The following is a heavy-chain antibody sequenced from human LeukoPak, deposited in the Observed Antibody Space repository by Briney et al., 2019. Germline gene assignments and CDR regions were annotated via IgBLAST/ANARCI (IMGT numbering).Heavy chain of an antibody. V-gene: IGHV3-48*03. J-gene: IGHJ6*04. CDR2: ISSSGSTL. CDR3: ARGRSIAVAGTGGYYYYGMDV. D-gene: IGHD6-19*01. Sequence: GGSLRLSCAASGFTFSSYEMNWVRQAPGKGLEWVSYISSSGSTLYYADSVKGRFTISRDNAKNSLYLQMNSLRAEDTAVYYCARGRSIAVAGTGGYYYYGMDVWGKGTTVTVSS. CDR1: GFTFSSYE.